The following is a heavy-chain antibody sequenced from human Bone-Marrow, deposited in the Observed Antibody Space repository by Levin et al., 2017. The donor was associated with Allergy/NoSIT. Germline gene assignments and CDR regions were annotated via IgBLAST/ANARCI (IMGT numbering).Heavy chain of an antibody. V-gene: IGHV1-2*06. D-gene: IGHD5-12*01. CDR2: INPNSGGT. Sequence: GESLKISCKASGYTFTGYYMHWVRQAPGQGLEWMGRINPNSGGTNYAQKFQGRVTMTRDTSISTAYMELSRLRSDDTAVYYCARDYSGYRGAHYYYYYMDVWGKGTTVTVSS. J-gene: IGHJ6*03. CDR3: ARDYSGYRGAHYYYYYMDV. CDR1: GYTFTGYY.